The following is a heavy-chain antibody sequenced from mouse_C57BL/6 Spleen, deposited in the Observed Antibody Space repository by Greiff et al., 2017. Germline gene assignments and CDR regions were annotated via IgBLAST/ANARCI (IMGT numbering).Heavy chain of an antibody. V-gene: IGHV1-15*01. CDR1: GYTFTDYE. Sequence: VKLVESGAELVRPGASVTLSCKASGYTFTDYEMHWVKQTPVHGLEWIGAIDPETGGTAYNQKFKGKAILTADKSSSTAYMELRSLTSEDSAVYYCTRWGFDYWGQGTTLTVSS. CDR3: TRWGFDY. J-gene: IGHJ2*01. CDR2: IDPETGGT.